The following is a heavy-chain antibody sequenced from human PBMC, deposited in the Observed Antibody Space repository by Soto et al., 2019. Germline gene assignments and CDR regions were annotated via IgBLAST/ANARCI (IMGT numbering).Heavy chain of an antibody. CDR2: IYYSGST. J-gene: IGHJ6*02. V-gene: IGHV4-31*03. CDR3: ARVDSGVTWGMDV. CDR1: GGSISSGGYY. D-gene: IGHD2-21*02. Sequence: TSETLSLTCTVSGGSISSGGYYWSCIRQHPGKGLEWIGYIYYSGSTYYNPSLKSRVTISVDTSKNQFSLKLSSVTAADTAVYYCARVDSGVTWGMDVWGQGTTVTVSS.